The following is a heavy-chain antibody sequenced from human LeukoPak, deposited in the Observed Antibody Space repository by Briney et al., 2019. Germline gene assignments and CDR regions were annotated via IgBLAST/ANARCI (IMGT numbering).Heavy chain of an antibody. J-gene: IGHJ6*03. D-gene: IGHD6-6*01. CDR1: GFTFSDYS. V-gene: IGHV3-21*01. CDR2: ISSTSSYI. Sequence: GGSLRLSCAASGFTFSDYSINWVRQAPGKGLEWVSSISSTSSYIYYADSVKGRFTISRDNAKNSLYLQMNSLRAEDTAVYYCAKGYSSSSSYYYYYMDVWGKGTTVTVSS. CDR3: AKGYSSSSSYYYYYMDV.